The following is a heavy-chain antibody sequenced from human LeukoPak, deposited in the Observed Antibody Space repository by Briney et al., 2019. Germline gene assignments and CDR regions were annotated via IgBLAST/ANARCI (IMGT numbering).Heavy chain of an antibody. CDR1: GGSISSSSYY. Sequence: PSETLSLTCTVSGGSISSSSYYWGWIRQPPGKGLEWIGSIYHSGSTYYNPSLKSRVTISVDTSKNQFSLKLSSVTAADTAVYYCARDPVGATTYPFDYWGQGTLVTVSS. CDR3: ARDPVGATTYPFDY. CDR2: IYHSGST. J-gene: IGHJ4*02. V-gene: IGHV4-39*07. D-gene: IGHD1-26*01.